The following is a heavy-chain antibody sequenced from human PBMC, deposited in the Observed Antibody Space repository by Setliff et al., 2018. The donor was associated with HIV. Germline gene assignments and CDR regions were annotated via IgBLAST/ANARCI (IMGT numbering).Heavy chain of an antibody. Sequence: KPSETLSLTCTVSGGSISTGDYYWAWIRHYPGKGLEWIGYIFYKGSTFYNPSLKSRVSISVLRSTDQFFLRLNSVTAADTAVYYCVRTNYYYYYMDVWGKGTTVTVSS. V-gene: IGHV4-31*03. CDR3: VRTNYYYYYMDV. J-gene: IGHJ6*03. CDR1: GGSISTGDYY. CDR2: IFYKGST.